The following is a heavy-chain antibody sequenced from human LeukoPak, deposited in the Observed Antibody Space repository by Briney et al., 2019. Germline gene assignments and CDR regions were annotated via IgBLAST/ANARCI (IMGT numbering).Heavy chain of an antibody. D-gene: IGHD3-22*01. CDR2: RRQYGGDE. J-gene: IGHJ4*02. V-gene: IGHV3-7*01. CDR3: ARAKGQHSSSGSRFDY. Sequence: GGSLRLSCEASGWTFGGNWMSWVWHAPGKGLELVANRRQYGGDEHYVDSVKSRFTISRDNDKTSVFLQMNSLTADDTAVYFCARAKGQHSSSGSRFDYWGQGTLVTVSS. CDR1: GWTFGGNW.